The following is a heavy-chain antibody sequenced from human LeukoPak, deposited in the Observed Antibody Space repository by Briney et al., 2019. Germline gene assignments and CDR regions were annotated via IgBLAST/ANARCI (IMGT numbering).Heavy chain of an antibody. D-gene: IGHD3-22*01. CDR3: AKDRAYYDSSGCFDY. V-gene: IGHV3-30*02. CDR2: IRYDGSNK. J-gene: IGHJ4*02. CDR1: GFTFSSYG. Sequence: GGSLRLSCAASGFTFSSYGMHWVRQAPGKGLEWVAFIRYDGSNKYYADSVKGRFTISRDNSKYTLYLQMNSLRAEDTAVYYCAKDRAYYDSSGCFDYWGQGTLVTVSS.